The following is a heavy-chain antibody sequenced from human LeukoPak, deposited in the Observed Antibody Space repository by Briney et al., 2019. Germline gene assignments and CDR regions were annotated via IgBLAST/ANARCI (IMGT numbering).Heavy chain of an antibody. CDR3: AKDGNWASVS. CDR2: IRHDGTDQ. Sequence: GGSLRLSCVGSGFTFSVHWVRQVPGKGLEWLTFIRHDGTDQHYADSVRGRFPISRDNSKNTVYLQMNSLRPEDTALYYCAKDGNWASVSWGQGTLVTVSS. J-gene: IGHJ5*02. CDR1: GFTFS. V-gene: IGHV3-30*02. D-gene: IGHD7-27*01.